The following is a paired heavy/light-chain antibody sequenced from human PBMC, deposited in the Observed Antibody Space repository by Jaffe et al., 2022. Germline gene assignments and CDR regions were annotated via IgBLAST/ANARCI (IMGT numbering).Heavy chain of an antibody. CDR2: ISGSGGST. J-gene: IGHJ6*03. CDR1: GFTFSSYA. CDR3: AKVLLHSGYGRRHYYYYMDV. V-gene: IGHV3-23*01. D-gene: IGHD5-12*01. Sequence: EVQLLESGGGLVQPGGSLRLSCAASGFTFSSYAMSWVRQAPGKGLEWVSAISGSGGSTYYADSVKGRFTISRDNSKNTLYLQMNSLRAEDTAVYYCAKVLLHSGYGRRHYYYYMDVWGKGTTVTVSS.
Light chain of an antibody. J-gene: IGLJ1*01. CDR3: SSYTSSSTLV. CDR2: EVS. Sequence: QSALTQPPSVSGSPGQSVTISCTGTSSDVGSYNRVSWYQQPPGTAPKLMIYEVSNRPSGVPDRFSGSKSGNTASLTISGLQAEDEADYYCSSYTSSSTLVFGTGTKVTVL. CDR1: SSDVGSYNR. V-gene: IGLV2-18*02.